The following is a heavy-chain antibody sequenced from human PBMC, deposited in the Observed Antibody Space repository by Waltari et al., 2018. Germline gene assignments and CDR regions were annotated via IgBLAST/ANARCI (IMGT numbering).Heavy chain of an antibody. D-gene: IGHD3-16*01. J-gene: IGHJ4*02. CDR1: GLPFSILA. Sequence: QLLESGGGLVQPGGSLRLSCSDSGLPFSILAMSWGRQAPGKGLEWVSGISNSGGDTYYTDSVKGRFTISRDNSKKTLYLQMNSLRVEDTAVYYCAKDHGVAYWGQGTLVTVSS. CDR3: AKDHGVAY. CDR2: ISNSGGDT. V-gene: IGHV3-23*01.